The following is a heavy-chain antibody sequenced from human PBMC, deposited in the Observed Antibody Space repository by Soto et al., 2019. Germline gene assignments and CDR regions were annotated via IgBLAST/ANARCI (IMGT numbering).Heavy chain of an antibody. CDR3: ARVGSRDAYNYVLDQ. CDR2: VISASGSV. J-gene: IGHJ1*01. Sequence: QVQVVQSGAEVKKPGSSVKISCKASGRIFSSFPTSWVRQVPGQGLEWMGGVISASGSVTYAPKFQGRVTMPAVNSAGIGYMELTSLTSEDTAIYYCARVGSRDAYNYVLDQWGPGTMVTVSS. D-gene: IGHD5-18*01. V-gene: IGHV1-69*06. CDR1: GRIFSSFP.